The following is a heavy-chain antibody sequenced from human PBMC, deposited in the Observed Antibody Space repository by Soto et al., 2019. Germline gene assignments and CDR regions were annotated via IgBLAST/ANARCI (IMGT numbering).Heavy chain of an antibody. V-gene: IGHV3-30*18. J-gene: IGHJ4*02. CDR2: ISYDGSNK. CDR1: GFVFNDYA. D-gene: IGHD6-13*01. Sequence: GGSLRLSXAASGFVFNDYAISWVRQAPGKGLEWVAVISYDGSNKYYADSVKGRFTISRDNSKNTLYLQMNSLRAEDTAVYYCAKGGIPGYSSSWYRSGWSLYFDYWGQGTLVTVSS. CDR3: AKGGIPGYSSSWYRSGWSLYFDY.